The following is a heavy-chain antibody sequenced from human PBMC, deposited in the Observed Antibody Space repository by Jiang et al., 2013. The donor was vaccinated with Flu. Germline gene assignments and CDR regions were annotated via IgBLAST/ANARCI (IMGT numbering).Heavy chain of an antibody. CDR1: GGSISSSSYY. Sequence: GSGLVKPSETLSLTCTVSGGSISSSSYYWGWIRQPPGKGLEWIGSIYYSGSTYYNPSLKSRVTISVDTSKNQFSLKLSSVTAADTAVYYCARHYDSSSWYSMAGRVDYXGQG. CDR3: ARHYDSSSWYSMAGRVDY. CDR2: IYYSGST. V-gene: IGHV4-39*01. D-gene: IGHD6-13*01. J-gene: IGHJ4*03.